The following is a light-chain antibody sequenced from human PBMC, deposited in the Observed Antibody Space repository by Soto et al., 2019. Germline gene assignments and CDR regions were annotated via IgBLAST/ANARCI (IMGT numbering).Light chain of an antibody. CDR1: TGPVTNGHF. J-gene: IGLJ1*01. CDR2: DTD. Sequence: QAVVTQEPSLTVSPGGTVTLTCGSSTGPVTNGHFPYWFRQKPGQAPRPLIYDTDNKHSWTPARFSASLLGDKAALTLSGALPEDEADYYCLLSYTGRLYVFGPGTKVTVL. V-gene: IGLV7-46*01. CDR3: LLSYTGRLYV.